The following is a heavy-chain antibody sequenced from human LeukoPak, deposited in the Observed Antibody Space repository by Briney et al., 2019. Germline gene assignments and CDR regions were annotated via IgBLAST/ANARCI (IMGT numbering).Heavy chain of an antibody. CDR1: GYSFTSYD. CDR2: MNPNSDNT. V-gene: IGHV1-8*01. J-gene: IGHJ6*02. Sequence: GASVKVSCKASGYSFTSYDINWVRQATGQGLEWMGWMNPNSDNTGYAQKFQGRVTMTRNTSISTAYMELSSLGSDDTAVYYCARARTPLIAAAGTRYYYGMDVWGQGTTVTVSS. D-gene: IGHD6-13*01. CDR3: ARARTPLIAAAGTRYYYGMDV.